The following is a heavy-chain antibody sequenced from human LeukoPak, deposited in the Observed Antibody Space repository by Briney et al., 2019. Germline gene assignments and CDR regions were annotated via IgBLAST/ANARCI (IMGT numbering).Heavy chain of an antibody. CDR1: GYSFTNYW. J-gene: IGHJ4*02. Sequence: GESLKISCKGSGYSFTNYWIGWVRQMPGKGLEWMGIIYPGDSATRYSPSFQDQVTISADKSTSTAYLQWSSLKASDTAIYYCARRDGTWVYFDYWGQGSLVTVSS. V-gene: IGHV5-51*01. CDR2: IYPGDSAT. D-gene: IGHD3-16*01. CDR3: ARRDGTWVYFDY.